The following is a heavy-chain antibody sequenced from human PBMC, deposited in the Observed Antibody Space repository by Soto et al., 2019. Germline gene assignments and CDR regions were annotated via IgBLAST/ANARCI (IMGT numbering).Heavy chain of an antibody. CDR2: ISGSAYST. J-gene: IGHJ4*02. Sequence: EVQLLESGGGLVQPGGSVRLSCTASGFTFSSHAMSWVRQAPGKGLEWVSGISGSAYSTYYADSVEGRFTISRDNSKSTLYLQINSLRAEDTAVYYCAKDPHSWGQGTQVTVSS. CDR3: AKDPHS. CDR1: GFTFSSHA. V-gene: IGHV3-23*01.